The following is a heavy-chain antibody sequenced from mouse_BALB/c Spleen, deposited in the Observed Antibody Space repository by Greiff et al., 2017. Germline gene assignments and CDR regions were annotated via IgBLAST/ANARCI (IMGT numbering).Heavy chain of an antibody. J-gene: IGHJ4*01. D-gene: IGHD2-1*01. V-gene: IGHV1-54*01. CDR2: INPGSGGT. CDR1: GYAFTNYL. CDR3: ARSGFYYGNYEAMDY. Sequence: QVQLQQSGAELVRPGTSVKVSCKASGYAFTNYLIEWVKQRPGQGLEWIGVINPGSGGTNYNEKFKGKATLTADKSSSTAYMQLSSLISDDSAVYFCARSGFYYGNYEAMDYWGQGTSVTVSS.